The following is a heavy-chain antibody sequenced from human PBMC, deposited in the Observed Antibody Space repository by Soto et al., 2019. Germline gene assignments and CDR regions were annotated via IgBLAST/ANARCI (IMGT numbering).Heavy chain of an antibody. CDR1: GGSFSGYY. CDR3: ATPDYGSGSYYGY. CDR2: INHSGST. D-gene: IGHD3-10*01. J-gene: IGHJ4*02. Sequence: QVQLQQWGAGLLKPSETLSLTCAVYGGSFSGYYWSWIRQPPGKGLEWIGEINHSGSTNYNPSLKSGVTISVDTSKNQSSLRLSSVTAANTAVYYCATPDYGSGSYYGYWGQGPLVTVSS. V-gene: IGHV4-34*01.